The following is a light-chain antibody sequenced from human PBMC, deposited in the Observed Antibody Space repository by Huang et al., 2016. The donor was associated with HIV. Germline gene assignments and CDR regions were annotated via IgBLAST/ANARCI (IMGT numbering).Light chain of an antibody. V-gene: IGKV3-15*01. J-gene: IGKJ1*01. CDR3: QQYSNWPPWT. CDR2: DAS. Sequence: TQSPDTLSVSPGERAILSCRARQSITVNLAWYQQRPGQPPRLLIYDASTRATGIPARFSGWGSGTEFTLVINSVQSEDFALYYCQQYSNWPPWTFGQGTTVDI. CDR1: QSITVN.